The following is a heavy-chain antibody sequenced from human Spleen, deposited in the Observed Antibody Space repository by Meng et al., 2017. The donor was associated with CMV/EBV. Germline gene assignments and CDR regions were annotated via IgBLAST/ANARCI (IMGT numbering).Heavy chain of an antibody. CDR2: IKQDGSKK. CDR1: GFTFSNYW. Sequence: GGSLRLSCEVSGFTFSNYWMTWVCQAPGKGLEWVANIKQDGSKKNYVDSVKGRFTISRDNAKNSVYLQMNSLRAEDTAVYYCANIDSSGWHDFFDHWGQGTLVTVSS. V-gene: IGHV3-7*01. D-gene: IGHD3-22*01. J-gene: IGHJ4*02. CDR3: ANIDSSGWHDFFDH.